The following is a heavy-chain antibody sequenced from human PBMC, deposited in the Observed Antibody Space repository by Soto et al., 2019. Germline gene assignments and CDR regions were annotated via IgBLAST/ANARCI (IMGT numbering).Heavy chain of an antibody. V-gene: IGHV3-23*01. Sequence: PVGSLRLSCAASGFTFSNYGMSWVRQAPGKGLEWVSGIRSFGSTTYFADSVKGRFTISRDNSKNTLYLQMNSLRAEDTAVYYCAKEKDIVVVSAGWFDPWGQGTLVTVSS. J-gene: IGHJ5*02. CDR2: IRSFGSTT. CDR3: AKEKDIVVVSAGWFDP. D-gene: IGHD2-2*01. CDR1: GFTFSNYG.